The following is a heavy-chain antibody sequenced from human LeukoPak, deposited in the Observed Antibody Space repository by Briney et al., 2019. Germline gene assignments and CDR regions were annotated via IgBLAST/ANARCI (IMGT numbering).Heavy chain of an antibody. CDR3: ARDLLRYCSSTSCYYYDY. J-gene: IGHJ4*02. D-gene: IGHD2-2*01. CDR1: GYTFTGYY. CDR2: INPNSGGT. V-gene: IGHV1-2*02. Sequence: ASVKVSCKASGYTFTGYYMHWVRQAPGQGLEWMGWINPNSGGTNYAQKFQGRVTMTRDTSISTAYMELSRLRSDDTAVYYCARDLLRYCSSTSCYYYDYWGQGTLVTVSS.